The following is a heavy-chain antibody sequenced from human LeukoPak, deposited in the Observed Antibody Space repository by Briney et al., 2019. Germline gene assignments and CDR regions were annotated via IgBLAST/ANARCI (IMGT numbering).Heavy chain of an antibody. Sequence: SLRLSCAASGFTFSSYAMHWVRQAPGKGLEWVAVISYDGSNKYYADSVKGRFTISRDNSKNTLYLQMNSLRAEDTAVYYCAKDHGSGSYYNPNWFDPWGQGTLVTVSS. CDR3: AKDHGSGSYYNPNWFDP. V-gene: IGHV3-30*04. J-gene: IGHJ5*02. D-gene: IGHD3-10*01. CDR1: GFTFSSYA. CDR2: ISYDGSNK.